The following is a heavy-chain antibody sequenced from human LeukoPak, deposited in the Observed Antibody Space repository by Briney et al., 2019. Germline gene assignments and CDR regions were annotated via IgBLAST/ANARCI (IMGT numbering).Heavy chain of an antibody. D-gene: IGHD2-2*01. CDR1: GASFRNYY. V-gene: IGHV4-34*01. J-gene: IGHJ4*02. CDR2: IDHSGST. Sequence: SETLSLTCAVYGASFRNYYWSWIRQTPGKGLEWIGEIDHSGSTNYNPSLRSRVTISLDTSKNQFSLKVTSVTAADTAVYYCARSGTYQYSSTSDYWGQGTLVTVSS. CDR3: ARSGTYQYSSTSDY.